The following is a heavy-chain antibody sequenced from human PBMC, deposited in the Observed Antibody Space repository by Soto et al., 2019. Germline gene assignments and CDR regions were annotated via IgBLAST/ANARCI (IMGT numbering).Heavy chain of an antibody. Sequence: SQTLSLTCAISGDSVSSNSAAWNWIRQSPSRGLEWLGRTYYRSKWYNDYAVSVKSRITINPDTSKNQFSLQLNSVTPEDTAVYYCARVRGYSSSWYAAMGGMDVWGHGTTVTVSS. V-gene: IGHV6-1*01. CDR1: GDSVSSNSAA. CDR3: ARVRGYSSSWYAAMGGMDV. J-gene: IGHJ6*02. D-gene: IGHD6-13*01. CDR2: TYYRSKWYN.